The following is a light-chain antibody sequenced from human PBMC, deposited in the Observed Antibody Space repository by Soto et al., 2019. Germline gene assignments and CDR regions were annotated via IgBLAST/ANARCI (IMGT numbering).Light chain of an antibody. CDR1: QSISSY. CDR3: QQVNSFPSN. J-gene: IGKJ5*01. Sequence: IQMPHSPSSLSASVVSRLTITLLASQSISSYLNWYQQKPGKAPKLLIYAASSLQSGVPSRFSGGGSGTDFTLTLSSLQPEDFATYYCQQVNSFPSNFGKGTRLEIK. CDR2: AAS. V-gene: IGKV1-39*01.